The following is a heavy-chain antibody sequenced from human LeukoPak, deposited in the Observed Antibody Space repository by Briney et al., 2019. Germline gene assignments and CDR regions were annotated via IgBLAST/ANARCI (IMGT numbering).Heavy chain of an antibody. Sequence: GGSLRLSCAASGFTFSSYWMSWVRQAQGKGLEWVANIKQDGSEKYYVDSVKGRFTISRDNAKNSLYLQMNSLRAEDTAVYYCAKIGAPGSIYYYYYVDVWGKGTTVTISS. CDR2: IKQDGSEK. CDR1: GFTFSSYW. D-gene: IGHD6-6*01. J-gene: IGHJ6*03. CDR3: AKIGAPGSIYYYYYVDV. V-gene: IGHV3-7*03.